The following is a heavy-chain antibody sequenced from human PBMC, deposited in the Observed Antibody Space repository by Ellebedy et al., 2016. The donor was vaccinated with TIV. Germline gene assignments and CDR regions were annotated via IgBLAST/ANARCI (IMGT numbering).Heavy chain of an antibody. J-gene: IGHJ3*02. CDR3: ARESVHYDHHAFDI. Sequence: SETQSLTXTVSGGPISSGGYYWSWIRQHPGKGLEWIGYIYYSGSTYYNPSLKSRVTISVDTSKNQFSLKLSSVTAADTAVHYCARESVHYDHHAFDIWGQGTMVTVSS. D-gene: IGHD3-22*01. CDR2: IYYSGST. CDR1: GGPISSGGYY. V-gene: IGHV4-31*03.